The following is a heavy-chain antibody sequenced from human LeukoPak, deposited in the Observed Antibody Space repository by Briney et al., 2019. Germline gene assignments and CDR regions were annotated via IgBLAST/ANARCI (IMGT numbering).Heavy chain of an antibody. J-gene: IGHJ4*02. V-gene: IGHV1-69*05. CDR2: IIPIFGTA. D-gene: IGHD1-26*01. Sequence: SVKVSCKASGGTFSSYAISWVRQAPGQGLEWMGGIIPIFGTANYAQKFQGRVTIATDESTSTAYMELSSLRSEDTAVYYCARVPWMGATYYFDYWGQGTLVTVSS. CDR3: ARVPWMGATYYFDY. CDR1: GGTFSSYA.